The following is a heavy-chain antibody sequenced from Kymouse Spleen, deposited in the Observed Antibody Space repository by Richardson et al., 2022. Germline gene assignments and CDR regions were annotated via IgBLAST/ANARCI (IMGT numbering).Heavy chain of an antibody. CDR3: AKDMVAAAGTNYFDY. CDR1: GFTFDDYA. Sequence: EVQLVESGGGLVQPGRSLRLSCAASGFTFDDYAMHWVRQAPGKGLEWVSGISWNSGSIGYADSVKGRFTISRDNAKNSLYLQMNSLRAEDTALYYCAKDMVAAAGTNYFDYWGQGTLVTVSS. V-gene: IGHV3-9*01. CDR2: ISWNSGSI. D-gene: IGHD6-13*01. J-gene: IGHJ4*02.